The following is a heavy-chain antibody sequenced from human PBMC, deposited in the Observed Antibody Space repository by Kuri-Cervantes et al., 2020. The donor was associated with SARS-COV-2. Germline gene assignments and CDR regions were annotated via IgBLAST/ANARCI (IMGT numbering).Heavy chain of an antibody. D-gene: IGHD3-22*01. V-gene: IGHV4-34*01. CDR2: INHSGST. Sequence: SQNLSLTCAVYGGSFSGYYLSWIRQPPGKGLEWIGEINHSGSTNYNPSLKSRVTMSVDTSKNQFSLKLSSVTAADTAVYYCAGGYYYDSSGPVLRYYFDYWGQGTQVTVSS. J-gene: IGHJ4*01. CDR3: AGGYYYDSSGPVLRYYFDY. CDR1: GGSFSGYY.